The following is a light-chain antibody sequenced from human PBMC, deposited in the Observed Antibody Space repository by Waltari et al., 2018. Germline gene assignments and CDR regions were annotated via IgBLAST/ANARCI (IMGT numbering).Light chain of an antibody. V-gene: IGKV3-11*01. CDR1: QSVSSS. CDR2: DAS. J-gene: IGKJ2*01. Sequence: EIVLTQSPATLSLSPGDRATLSCRASQSVSSSLAWYQQKPGQAPGLLIYDASNRAPGIPSRFSGSGSATDFTLTISSLGPEDFAVYYCQQRSNWPYTFGQGTKLEIK. CDR3: QQRSNWPYT.